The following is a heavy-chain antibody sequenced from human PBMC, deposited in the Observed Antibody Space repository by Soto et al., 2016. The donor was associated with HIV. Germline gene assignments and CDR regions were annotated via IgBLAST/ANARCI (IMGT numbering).Heavy chain of an antibody. CDR1: GFPFSSYG. CDR3: ARDRTTVTPYFEY. V-gene: IGHV3-33*01. J-gene: IGHJ4*02. CDR2: IWFDGNNP. D-gene: IGHD4-17*01. Sequence: VQLVESGGGVVQPGRTLRLSCAASGFPFSSYGMHWIRQAPGKGLEWVAGIWFDGNNPNYANSVKGRFTISRDDSKNTVYLEMNNLKVEDTAIYYCARDRTTVTPYFEYWGQGTLVTVSS.